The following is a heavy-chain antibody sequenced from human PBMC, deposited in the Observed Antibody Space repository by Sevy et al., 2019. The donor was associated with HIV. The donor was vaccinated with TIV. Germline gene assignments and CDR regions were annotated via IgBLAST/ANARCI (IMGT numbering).Heavy chain of an antibody. CDR2: ISGSGGST. D-gene: IGHD2-21*01. J-gene: IGHJ3*02. V-gene: IGHV3-23*01. Sequence: GESLKISCAASGFTFSSYAMSWVRQAPGKGLEWVSIISGSGGSTYYADSVKGRFTISRDNSKNTLHLQMNSLRAEDTAVYYCAKLYCGGDCYGRGSGNDAFDIWGQGTMVTVSS. CDR3: AKLYCGGDCYGRGSGNDAFDI. CDR1: GFTFSSYA.